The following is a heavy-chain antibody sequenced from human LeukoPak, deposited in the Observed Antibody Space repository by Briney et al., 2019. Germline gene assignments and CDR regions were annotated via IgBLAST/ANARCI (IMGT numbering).Heavy chain of an antibody. Sequence: ASVKVSCKASGYTFTNYGISWVRQAPGQGLEWMGWISISKGNTIHGQKLLDRVTMTRDTSTSTAYMELRSLRSDDTAVYYCARGNAERGGGYYYGMDVWGQGTTVTVSS. D-gene: IGHD2-8*01. CDR2: ISISKGNT. V-gene: IGHV1-18*01. CDR3: ARGNAERGGGYYYGMDV. J-gene: IGHJ6*02. CDR1: GYTFTNYG.